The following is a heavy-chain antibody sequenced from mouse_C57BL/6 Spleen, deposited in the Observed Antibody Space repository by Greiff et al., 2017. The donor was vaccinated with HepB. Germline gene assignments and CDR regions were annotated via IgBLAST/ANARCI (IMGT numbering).Heavy chain of an antibody. CDR3: ARDDDLATVVATGAMDY. J-gene: IGHJ4*01. Sequence: QVQLQQSGAELVKPGASVKMSCKASGYTFTSYWITWVKQRPGQGLEWIGDIYPGSGSTNYNEKFKSKATLTVDTSSSTAYMQLSSLTSEDSAVYYCARDDDLATVVATGAMDYWGQGTSVTVSS. CDR1: GYTFTSYW. D-gene: IGHD1-1*01. V-gene: IGHV1-55*01. CDR2: IYPGSGST.